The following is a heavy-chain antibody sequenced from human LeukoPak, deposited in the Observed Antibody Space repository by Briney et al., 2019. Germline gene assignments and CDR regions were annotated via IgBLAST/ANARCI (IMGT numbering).Heavy chain of an antibody. CDR2: IRYDGSNK. D-gene: IGHD1-20*01. V-gene: IGHV3-30*02. CDR1: GFTFSSYG. Sequence: PGGSLRLSCAASGFTFSSYGMHWVRQAPGKGLEWVAFIRYDGSNKYYADSVKGRFTISRDNSKNTLYLQMNSLRAEDTAVYYCAKDHGPYNWNPNWSDPWGQGALVTVSS. J-gene: IGHJ5*02. CDR3: AKDHGPYNWNPNWSDP.